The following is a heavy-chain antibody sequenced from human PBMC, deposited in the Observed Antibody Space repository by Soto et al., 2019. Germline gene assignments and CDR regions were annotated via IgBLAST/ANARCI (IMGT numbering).Heavy chain of an antibody. CDR1: GGTFSSYA. V-gene: IGHV1-69*06. J-gene: IGHJ3*02. D-gene: IGHD3-10*01. Sequence: QVQLVQSGAEVKKPGSSVKVSCKASGGTFSSYAISWVRQAPGQGLEWMGGIIPIFGTANYAQKFQGRVTITADKSTSTAYRELSSLRSEDTAVYYCARDLGYYGSGSMTSIDAFDIWGQGTMVTVSS. CDR3: ARDLGYYGSGSMTSIDAFDI. CDR2: IIPIFGTA.